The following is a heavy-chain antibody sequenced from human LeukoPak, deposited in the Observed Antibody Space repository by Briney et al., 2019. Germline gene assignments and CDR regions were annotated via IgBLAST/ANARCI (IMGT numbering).Heavy chain of an antibody. CDR3: ARDHAAFHGFDI. Sequence: SETLSLTCTVSGGSISSYHWSWIRQPAGKGLEWIGSIYTSGSTNYNPSLKSRVTMSVDTSKSQFSLKLSSVTAADTAVYYCARDHAAFHGFDIWGQGTMVTVSS. J-gene: IGHJ3*02. D-gene: IGHD6-25*01. CDR1: GGSISSYH. CDR2: IYTSGST. V-gene: IGHV4-4*07.